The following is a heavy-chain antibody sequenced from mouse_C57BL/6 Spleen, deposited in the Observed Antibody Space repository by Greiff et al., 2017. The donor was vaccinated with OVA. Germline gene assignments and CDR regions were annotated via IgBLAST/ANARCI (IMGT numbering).Heavy chain of an antibody. V-gene: IGHV5-4*01. CDR2: ISDGGSYT. D-gene: IGHD1-1*01. Sequence: EVKLVESGGGLVKPGGSLKLSCAASGFTFSSYAMSWVRQTPEKRLEWVATISDGGSYTYYPDNVKGRFTISRDNAKNNLYLQMSHLKSEDTAMYYCARDRGSSYVSWFAYWGQGTLVTVSA. J-gene: IGHJ3*01. CDR1: GFTFSSYA. CDR3: ARDRGSSYVSWFAY.